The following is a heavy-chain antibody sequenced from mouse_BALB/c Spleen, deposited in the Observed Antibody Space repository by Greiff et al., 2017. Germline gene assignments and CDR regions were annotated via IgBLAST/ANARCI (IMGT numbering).Heavy chain of an antibody. Sequence: DVQLQESGPGLVKPSQSLSLTCTVTGYSITSDYAWNWIRQFPGNKLEWMGYISYSGSTSYNPSLKSRISITRDTSKNQFFLQLNSVTTEDTATYYCALLLRLRGFAYWGQGTLVTVSA. D-gene: IGHD1-2*01. CDR3: ALLLRLRGFAY. J-gene: IGHJ3*01. CDR1: GYSITSDYA. CDR2: ISYSGST. V-gene: IGHV3-2*02.